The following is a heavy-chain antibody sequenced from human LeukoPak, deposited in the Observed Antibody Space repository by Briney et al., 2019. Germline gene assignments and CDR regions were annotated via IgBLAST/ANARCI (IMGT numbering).Heavy chain of an antibody. D-gene: IGHD2-2*01. V-gene: IGHV3-11*01. CDR3: ARGIVVSPAAPYSWFDP. CDR2: ISSSGSTI. Sequence: GGSLRLSCAASGFTFSDYYMSWIRQAPGKGLEWVSYISSSGSTIYYADSVKGRFTISRDNAKNSLYPQMNSLRVEDTAVYYCARGIVVSPAAPYSWFDPGGQGTLVTVSS. CDR1: GFTFSDYY. J-gene: IGHJ5*02.